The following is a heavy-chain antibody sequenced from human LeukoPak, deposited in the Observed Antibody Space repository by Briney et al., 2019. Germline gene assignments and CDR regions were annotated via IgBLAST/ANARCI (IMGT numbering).Heavy chain of an antibody. Sequence: GGSLRLSCAASGFSFSNYAPSWVRQAPGKGLEWVSSFTAGGSSTYNTDSVEGRFTISRDISKNTLYMQMNSLRAEDTAIYYCARGGGLQRRYFEYWGQGTLLTVSS. V-gene: IGHV3-23*01. CDR3: ARGGGLQRRYFEY. CDR1: GFSFSNYA. CDR2: FTAGGSST. J-gene: IGHJ4*02. D-gene: IGHD2-15*01.